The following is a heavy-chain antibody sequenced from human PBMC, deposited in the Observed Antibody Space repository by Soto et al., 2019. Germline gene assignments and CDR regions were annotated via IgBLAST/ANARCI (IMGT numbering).Heavy chain of an antibody. D-gene: IGHD6-19*01. CDR2: ISAYNGNT. Sequence: QVQLVQSGAEVKKPGASVKVSCKASGYTFTSYGISWVRQAPGQGLEWMGWISAYNGNTNYAQKLQGRVTMTTDTSTSTDYMELRRLRSDDTAVYYCARDPRTAGYSSGWYYFDYWGQGTLVTVSS. V-gene: IGHV1-18*01. CDR1: GYTFTSYG. J-gene: IGHJ4*02. CDR3: ARDPRTAGYSSGWYYFDY.